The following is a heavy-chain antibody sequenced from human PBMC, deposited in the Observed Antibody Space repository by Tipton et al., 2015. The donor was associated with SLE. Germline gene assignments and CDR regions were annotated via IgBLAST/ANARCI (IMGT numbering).Heavy chain of an antibody. D-gene: IGHD1-1*01. CDR1: GYSISSGYY. V-gene: IGHV4-38-2*01. J-gene: IGHJ3*02. CDR3: AKTVPGTTDAFDI. Sequence: TLSLTCAVSGYSISSGYYWGWFRQPPGKGLEWIGSIYHSGSTYYNPSLKSRVTISVDTSKNQFSLKLSSVTAADTAVYYCAKTVPGTTDAFDIWGQGTMVTVSS. CDR2: IYHSGST.